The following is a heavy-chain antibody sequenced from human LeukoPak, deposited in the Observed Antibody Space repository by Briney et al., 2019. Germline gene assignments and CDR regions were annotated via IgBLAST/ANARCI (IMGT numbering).Heavy chain of an antibody. CDR2: ISGSGGST. V-gene: IGHV3-23*01. Sequence: PGGSLRLSCAASGFTFSSYAMSWVRQAPGKGLEWVSAISGSGGSTYYADSVKGRFTISRDNSKNTLYLQMNSLRAEDTAVYYCAKDGVVITKGIPYYFDYWGQGTLVTVS. D-gene: IGHD3-22*01. J-gene: IGHJ4*02. CDR1: GFTFSSYA. CDR3: AKDGVVITKGIPYYFDY.